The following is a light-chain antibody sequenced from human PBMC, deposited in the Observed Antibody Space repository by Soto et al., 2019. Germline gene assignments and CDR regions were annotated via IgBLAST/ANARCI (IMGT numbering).Light chain of an antibody. CDR1: QSLVYVNGDTY. J-gene: IGKJ2*01. CDR2: KVS. V-gene: IGKV2-30*01. Sequence: DVVMTQSPLSLPVTLGQPASISCRSSQSLVYVNGDTYLDWFQHRPGQSPRRLIYKVSNRDSGVPDRFSGSGSGPDFTLKISRVEAEYVGVYYCMQGTHWPYTFGQGTKLEI. CDR3: MQGTHWPYT.